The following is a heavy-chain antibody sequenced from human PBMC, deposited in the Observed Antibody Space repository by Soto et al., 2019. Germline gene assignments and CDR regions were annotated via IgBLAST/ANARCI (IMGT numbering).Heavy chain of an antibody. J-gene: IGHJ4*02. Sequence: PGWSLRVSCAASGFTFGSYGRHWVRQAPGKGLEWVAVISYDGSNKYYADAVKGLFTISRDNSKNTLYLQMNTLRADDTAVYYCAKDRYYGSGSDYHPDYWGQGTLVAVSS. D-gene: IGHD3-10*01. CDR2: ISYDGSNK. CDR3: AKDRYYGSGSDYHPDY. V-gene: IGHV3-30*18. CDR1: GFTFGSYG.